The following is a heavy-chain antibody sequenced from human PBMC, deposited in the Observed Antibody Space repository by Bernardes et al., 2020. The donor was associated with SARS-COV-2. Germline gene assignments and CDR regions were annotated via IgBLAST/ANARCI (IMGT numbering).Heavy chain of an antibody. J-gene: IGHJ4*02. V-gene: IGHV1-18*01. Sequence: ASVKVSFKASGYIFTNFGISWVRQAPGQGLEWMGWSSTYNGNTNYAQNLQGRVTMTTDTSTRTAYMELRSLRSNDTAVYYCARDLDCSGARCYSYYYFDYWGQGTLVTVSS. CDR3: ARDLDCSGARCYSYYYFDY. CDR1: GYIFTNFG. CDR2: SSTYNGNT. D-gene: IGHD2-15*01.